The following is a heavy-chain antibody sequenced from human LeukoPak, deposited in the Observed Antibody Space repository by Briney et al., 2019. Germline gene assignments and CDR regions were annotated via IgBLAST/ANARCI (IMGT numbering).Heavy chain of an antibody. Sequence: PGGSLRLSCAASGFTFSSYSMNWVRQAPGKGLEWVSSISSSSSYIYYADSVKGRFTISRDNARNSLCLQMNSLRAEDTAVYYCARGRVAGDAFDIWGQGTMVTVSS. J-gene: IGHJ3*02. CDR1: GFTFSSYS. CDR3: ARGRVAGDAFDI. CDR2: ISSSSSYI. V-gene: IGHV3-21*01. D-gene: IGHD6-19*01.